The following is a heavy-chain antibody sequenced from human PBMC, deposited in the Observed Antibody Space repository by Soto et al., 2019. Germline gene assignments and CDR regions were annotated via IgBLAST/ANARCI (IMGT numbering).Heavy chain of an antibody. CDR1: GASIKSDTW. J-gene: IGHJ6*02. D-gene: IGHD3-10*01. CDR2: IYHSGST. V-gene: IGHV4-4*02. Sequence: SETLSLTCDVSGASIKSDTWWTWVRQSPGKGLEWIGEIYHSGSTYYNPSLKSRVTISVDTSKNQFSLKLSSVTAADTAVYYCARVGGYGMDVWGQGTTVTVSS. CDR3: ARVGGYGMDV.